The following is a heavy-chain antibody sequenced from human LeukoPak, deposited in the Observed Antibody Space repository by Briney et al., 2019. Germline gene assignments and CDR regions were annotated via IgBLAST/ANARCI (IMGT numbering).Heavy chain of an antibody. D-gene: IGHD2-15*01. Sequence: GRSLRLSCAASGFIFSRHGMHWVRQAPGKGLEWVAVISYDGSIKYYADSVKGRFTVSRDNSKNTLYLQMNSLRAVDTAVYYCAKYCSGARCHQGLDYWGQGTLVTVSS. V-gene: IGHV3-30*18. CDR2: ISYDGSIK. J-gene: IGHJ4*02. CDR1: GFIFSRHG. CDR3: AKYCSGARCHQGLDY.